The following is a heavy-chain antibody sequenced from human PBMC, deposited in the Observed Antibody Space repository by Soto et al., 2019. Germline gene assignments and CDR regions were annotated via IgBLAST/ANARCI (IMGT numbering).Heavy chain of an antibody. CDR3: ARYGYSSGWYLGTGMDV. D-gene: IGHD6-19*01. V-gene: IGHV1-18*04. Sequence: QVQLVQSGAEVKKPGASLKVSCQASGYSFSDYGIAWVRQAPGQGLAWVGWISTYNGNTNYAQQFQGRVTTTTDTSANTAYMELRSLRSDDTAMYYCARYGYSSGWYLGTGMDVWGQGTPVTVSS. CDR1: GYSFSDYG. J-gene: IGHJ6*02. CDR2: ISTYNGNT.